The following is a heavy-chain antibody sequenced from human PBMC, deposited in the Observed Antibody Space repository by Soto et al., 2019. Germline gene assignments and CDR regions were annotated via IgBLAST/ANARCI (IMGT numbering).Heavy chain of an antibody. J-gene: IGHJ4*02. V-gene: IGHV1-18*01. D-gene: IGHD5-12*01. CDR2: ISAYNGNT. CDR1: GYTFTGYG. CDR3: ASYARGYSGYGPFDY. Sequence: ASVKVSCKASGYTFTGYGISWVRQAPGQGLEWMGWISAYNGNTNYAQKLQGRVTMTTDTSTSTAYMELRSLRSDDTAVYYCASYARGYSGYGPFDYWGQGTLVTVSS.